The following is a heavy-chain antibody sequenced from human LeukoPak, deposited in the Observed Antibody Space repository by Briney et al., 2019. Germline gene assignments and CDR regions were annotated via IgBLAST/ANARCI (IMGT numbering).Heavy chain of an antibody. V-gene: IGHV3-7*01. Sequence: GSLRLSCAASGFTFSSYDMHWVRQAPGKGLEWVANIKQDGSEKFYVDSVKGRFTISRDNAKKSLYLQMNSLRVDDTAVYYCASLGNWGQGTLVTVSS. J-gene: IGHJ4*02. D-gene: IGHD1-1*01. CDR1: GFTFSSYD. CDR3: ASLGN. CDR2: IKQDGSEK.